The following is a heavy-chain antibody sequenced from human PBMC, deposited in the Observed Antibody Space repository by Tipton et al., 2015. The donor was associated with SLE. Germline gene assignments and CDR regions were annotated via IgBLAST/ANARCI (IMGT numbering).Heavy chain of an antibody. D-gene: IGHD5-12*01. CDR3: AGLRAWGVSY. V-gene: IGHV4-59*01. J-gene: IGHJ4*02. CDR1: GDFISTYY. CDR2: VYYSGTT. Sequence: TLSLTCTFSGDFISTYYWSWIRQPPGKGLEWIGYVYYSGTTNYNPSLKSRPTISIDASKNQFSLELTSVIDADTALYYCAGLRAWGVSYWGQGIRVTVSS.